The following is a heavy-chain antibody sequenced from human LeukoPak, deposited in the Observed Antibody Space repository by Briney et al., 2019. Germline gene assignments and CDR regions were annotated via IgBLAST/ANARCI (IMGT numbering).Heavy chain of an antibody. CDR3: ARGRGGDYVPSRFDY. D-gene: IGHD4-17*01. V-gene: IGHV3-23*01. J-gene: IGHJ4*02. Sequence: GGSLRLSCSASGFAFSGFAMGWVRQAPGKGLEWVSSISGSGGNTYYADSVEGRFTVSRDNSKNTLYLQMNRLRAEDTALYYCARGRGGDYVPSRFDYWGQGTLVTISS. CDR1: GFAFSGFA. CDR2: ISGSGGNT.